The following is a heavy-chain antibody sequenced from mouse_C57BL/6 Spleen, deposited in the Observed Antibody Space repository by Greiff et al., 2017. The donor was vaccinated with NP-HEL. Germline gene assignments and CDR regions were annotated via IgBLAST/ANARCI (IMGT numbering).Heavy chain of an antibody. Sequence: QVQLKQPGAELVKPGASVKMSCKASGYTFTSYWITWVKQRPGQGLEWIGDIYPGSGSTNYNEKFKSKATLTVDTSSSTAYMQLSSLTSEDSAVYYCARSGGLRSWFAYWGQGTLVTVSA. CDR3: ARSGGLRSWFAY. CDR1: GYTFTSYW. CDR2: IYPGSGST. V-gene: IGHV1-55*01. D-gene: IGHD2-4*01. J-gene: IGHJ3*01.